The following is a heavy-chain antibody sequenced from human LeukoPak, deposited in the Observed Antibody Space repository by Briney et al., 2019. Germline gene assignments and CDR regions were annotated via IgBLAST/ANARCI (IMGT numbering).Heavy chain of an antibody. CDR1: GGSISSGGYY. J-gene: IGHJ6*03. CDR2: IYYSGST. CDR3: ARTVGGPHYYYYYMDV. V-gene: IGHV4-30-2*03. Sequence: SQTLSLTCTVSGGSISSGGYYWSWIRQPPGKGLEWIGSIYYSGSTYYNPSLKSRVTISVDTSKNQFSLKLSSVTAADTAVYYCARTVGGPHYYYYYMDVWGKGTTVTVSS. D-gene: IGHD4-23*01.